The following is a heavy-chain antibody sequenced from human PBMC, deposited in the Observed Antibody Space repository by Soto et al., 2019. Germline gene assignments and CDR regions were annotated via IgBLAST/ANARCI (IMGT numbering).Heavy chain of an antibody. D-gene: IGHD3-22*01. CDR2: ISAYNGNT. CDR1: GYTFTSYG. J-gene: IGHJ4*02. CDR3: ARDSYYYDSSGYHYFDY. Sequence: ASVKVSCKASGYTFTSYGISWVRQAPGQGLEWMGWISAYNGNTNYAQKLQGRVTMTTDTSTSTAYMELRSLRSDDTAVYYCARDSYYYDSSGYHYFDYWGQGTLVTVSS. V-gene: IGHV1-18*04.